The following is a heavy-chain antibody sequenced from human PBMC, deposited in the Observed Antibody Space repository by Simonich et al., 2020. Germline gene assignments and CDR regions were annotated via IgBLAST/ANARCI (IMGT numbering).Heavy chain of an antibody. CDR1: GYTFTGYD. CDR2: IHPNSGGT. V-gene: IGHV1-2*02. J-gene: IGHJ1*01. CDR3: ARSHIATAGTGYFQH. Sequence: QVQLVQSGAEAKKPVASVKVSCKSSGYTFTGYDMHWVRQSPVQELERRGWIHPNSGGTNYAQKFQGRVTRTRDTSISTAYMELSRLRSDDTAVYYCARSHIATAGTGYFQHWGQGTLVTVSS. D-gene: IGHD6-13*01.